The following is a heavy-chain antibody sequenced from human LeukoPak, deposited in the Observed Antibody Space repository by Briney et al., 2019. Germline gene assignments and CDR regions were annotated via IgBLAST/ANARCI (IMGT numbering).Heavy chain of an antibody. CDR1: GYTFSDYH. CDR2: IIPSGGST. Sequence: GASVKVSCKASGYTFSDYHMHWVRQAPGQGLEWMGRIIPSGGSTTYAQKFQGRVTMTRDMSTNTVYMELSSLRSEDTAVYYCAKDGIQLWSPDFDYWGQGALVTVSS. D-gene: IGHD5-18*01. V-gene: IGHV1-46*01. J-gene: IGHJ4*02. CDR3: AKDGIQLWSPDFDY.